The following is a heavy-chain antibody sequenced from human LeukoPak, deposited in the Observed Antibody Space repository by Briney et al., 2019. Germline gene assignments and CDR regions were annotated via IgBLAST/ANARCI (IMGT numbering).Heavy chain of an antibody. CDR1: GFTFSNYA. D-gene: IGHD4-11*01. V-gene: IGHV3-64*01. Sequence: PGGSLRLSCAASGFTFSNYAMHWVRQAPGKGLEYVLGINNKGSRTYFANSVKGRFTISRDNSKNTLYLQMGSLRAEDMAVYYCGRERYSNYDGDGFDIWGQGTMVTVSS. CDR3: GRERYSNYDGDGFDI. J-gene: IGHJ3*02. CDR2: INNKGSRT.